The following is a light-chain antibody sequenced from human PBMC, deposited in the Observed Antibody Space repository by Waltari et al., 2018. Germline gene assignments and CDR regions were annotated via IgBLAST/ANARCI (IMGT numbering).Light chain of an antibody. CDR1: SGSIASNF. CDR2: EDS. V-gene: IGLV6-57*04. Sequence: NFVLTQPHSVSESPGKTVTISCTRSSGSIASNFVQWYQQRPGSAPTPVIYEDSHRPSGVRDRFSGSFDSSSDAAYLTISGLKTEDGADYFCQSYDSSTNWVFGGGTKLTVL. J-gene: IGLJ3*02. CDR3: QSYDSSTNWV.